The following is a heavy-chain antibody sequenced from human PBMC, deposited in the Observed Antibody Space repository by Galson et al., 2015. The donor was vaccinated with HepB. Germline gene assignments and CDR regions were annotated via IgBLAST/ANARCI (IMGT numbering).Heavy chain of an antibody. CDR1: GFTISANY. J-gene: IGHJ4*02. Sequence: SLRLSCAASGFTISANYMNWVRQAPGKGLEWVSIVYSGGFTSYAKSVKGRFIISRDDSKSTLYLQMNSLRVEDTAVYYCARGPRTSGYSGHFDYWGQGTLVTVSS. CDR3: ARGPRTSGYSGHFDY. CDR2: VYSGGFT. V-gene: IGHV3-53*01. D-gene: IGHD3-22*01.